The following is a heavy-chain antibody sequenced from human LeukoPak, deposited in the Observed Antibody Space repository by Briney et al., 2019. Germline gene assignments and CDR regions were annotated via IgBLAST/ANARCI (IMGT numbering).Heavy chain of an antibody. V-gene: IGHV4-34*01. CDR2: INHSGST. D-gene: IGHD6-19*01. CDR3: ARVREGIAVAGTYYYYYYGMDV. CDR1: GGSFSGYY. J-gene: IGHJ6*02. Sequence: PSETLSLTCAVYGGSFSGYYWSWIRQPPGKGPEWIGEINHSGSTNYNPSLKSRVTISVDTSKNQFSLKLSSVTAADTAVYYCARVREGIAVAGTYYYYYYGMDVWGQGTTVTVSS.